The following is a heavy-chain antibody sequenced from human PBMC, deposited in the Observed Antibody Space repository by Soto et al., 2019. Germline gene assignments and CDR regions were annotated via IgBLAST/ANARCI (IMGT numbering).Heavy chain of an antibody. D-gene: IGHD3-22*01. Sequence: GASVKVSCKASGYTFTSYDTNWVRQATGQGLEWMGWMNPNSGNTGYAQKFQGRVTMTRNTSISTAYMELSSLRSEDTAVYYCARGFMVVGSMIVVVKHFDYWGQGTLVTVSS. J-gene: IGHJ4*02. CDR3: ARGFMVVGSMIVVVKHFDY. CDR1: GYTFTSYD. CDR2: MNPNSGNT. V-gene: IGHV1-8*01.